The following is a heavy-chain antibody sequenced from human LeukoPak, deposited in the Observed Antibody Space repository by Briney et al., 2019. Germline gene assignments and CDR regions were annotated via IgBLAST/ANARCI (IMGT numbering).Heavy chain of an antibody. J-gene: IGHJ4*02. CDR2: SSSSGSTI. V-gene: IGHV3-11*01. CDR3: ARRRDFTDY. CDR1: GFTLSDYY. Sequence: GGSLRLSCAASGFTLSDYYMSWFRLAPGKGLEWVSYSSSSGSTIYYADSVKGRFAISRDNAKNSLYLQMNSLRAEDTAVYYCARRRDFTDYWGQGTLVTVAS. D-gene: IGHD3/OR15-3a*01.